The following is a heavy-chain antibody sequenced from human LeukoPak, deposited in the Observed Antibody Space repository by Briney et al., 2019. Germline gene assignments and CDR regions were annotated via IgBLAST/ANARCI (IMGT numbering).Heavy chain of an antibody. V-gene: IGHV4-34*01. D-gene: IGHD3-3*01. CDR3: ARRDFWSGYRGGYFDY. Sequence: SETLSLTCAVYGGSFSGYYWSWIRQPPGKGLEWIGEINHSGSTNYNPSLKSRVTISGDTSKNQFSLKLNSVTAADTAVYYCARRDFWSGYRGGYFDYWGQGTLVTVSS. CDR2: INHSGST. J-gene: IGHJ4*02. CDR1: GGSFSGYY.